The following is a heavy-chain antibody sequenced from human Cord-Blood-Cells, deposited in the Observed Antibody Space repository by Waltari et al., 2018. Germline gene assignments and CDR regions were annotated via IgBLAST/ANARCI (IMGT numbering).Heavy chain of an antibody. CDR3: ARDLSAGTLPLDAFDI. Sequence: QVQLVQSGAEVKKPGASVKVSCKASGYTFTSYYMHWVRQAPGQGLEWMGIINPSGGSTSYAQKFQGRVTMTRDTSTSTVYMELSSLRSEDTAVYYCARDLSAGTLPLDAFDIWGQGTMVTVSS. D-gene: IGHD1-1*01. CDR2: INPSGGST. CDR1: GYTFTSYY. J-gene: IGHJ3*02. V-gene: IGHV1-46*01.